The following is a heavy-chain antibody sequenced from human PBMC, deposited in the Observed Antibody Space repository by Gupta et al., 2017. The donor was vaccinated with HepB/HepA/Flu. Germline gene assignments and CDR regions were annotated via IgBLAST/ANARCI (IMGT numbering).Heavy chain of an antibody. CDR2: IYHSGST. CDR3: ARVGYCTNGVGYTGYYYGMDV. J-gene: IGHJ6*02. CDR1: GGSISSSNW. V-gene: IGHV4-4*02. Sequence: QVQLQESGPGLVMPSGTLSLTCAVPGGSISSSNWWRWVRQPPGKGLEWIKEIYHSGSTNYNTALKSRVTIAVEKSKKQSSLKLRSVTAAETAVYYCARVGYCTNGVGYTGYYYGMDVWGQGTTVTVSS. D-gene: IGHD2-8*01.